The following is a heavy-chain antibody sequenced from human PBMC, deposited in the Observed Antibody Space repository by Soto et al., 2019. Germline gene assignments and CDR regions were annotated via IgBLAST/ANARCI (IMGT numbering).Heavy chain of an antibody. CDR2: ISGSGNTI. J-gene: IGHJ4*02. D-gene: IGHD6-19*01. CDR3: ARDGGRGWDLDN. V-gene: IGHV3-11*01. Sequence: QVQLVESGGGLVRPGGSLRLSCAAFGFTFSVYYMSWIRQAPGKGLEWVSHISGSGNTIYYADSVKGRFSISRDNAESSLYLQMNSLRGEDTAVYYCARDGGRGWDLDNWGQGTLVTVSS. CDR1: GFTFSVYY.